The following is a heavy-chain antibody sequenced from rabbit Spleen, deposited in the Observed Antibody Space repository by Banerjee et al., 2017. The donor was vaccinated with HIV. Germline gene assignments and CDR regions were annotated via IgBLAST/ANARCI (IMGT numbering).Heavy chain of an antibody. J-gene: IGHJ4*01. V-gene: IGHV1S7*01. CDR3: ARDLTDVVGWNFGW. CDR1: GFTLRSYY. D-gene: IGHD4-1*01. CDR2: IDPVFGIT. Sequence: QLKESGGGLVQAGESLKLSCKASGFTLRSYYMNWVRQAPGKGLEWIGYIDPVFGITYYANWVNGRFSISRENAQNTVFLQMTSLTAADTATYFCARDLTDVVGWNFGWWGQGTLVTVS.